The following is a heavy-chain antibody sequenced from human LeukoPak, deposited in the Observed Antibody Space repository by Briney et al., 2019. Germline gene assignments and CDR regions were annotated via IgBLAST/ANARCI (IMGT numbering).Heavy chain of an antibody. Sequence: GGSLRLSCAASGFTFSNAWMNWVRQAPGKGLEWVGRIKSKTDGGTTDYAAPVKGRFTISRDNAKNSLYLQMNSLRAEDTAVYYCAWGAAGGDYWGQGTLVTVSS. V-gene: IGHV3-15*07. CDR2: IKSKTDGGTT. J-gene: IGHJ4*02. CDR1: GFTFSNAW. D-gene: IGHD6-13*01. CDR3: AWGAAGGDY.